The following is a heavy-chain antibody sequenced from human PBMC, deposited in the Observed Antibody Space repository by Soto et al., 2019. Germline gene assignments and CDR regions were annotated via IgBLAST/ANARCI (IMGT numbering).Heavy chain of an antibody. CDR3: AREVLVRGIKSHAMAV. D-gene: IGHD3-10*01. J-gene: IGHJ6*02. CDR1: GFTFSSYG. CDR2: IWSDGSNK. V-gene: IGHV3-33*01. Sequence: QVQLVESGGGVVQPGRSLSLSCAASGFTFSSYGIHWVRQAPGKGLEWVAVIWSDGSNKYYADSVKGRFTISRDNTKNTLYLKINSLRAEDTAVYYCAREVLVRGIKSHAMAVWGQGTTVPVSS.